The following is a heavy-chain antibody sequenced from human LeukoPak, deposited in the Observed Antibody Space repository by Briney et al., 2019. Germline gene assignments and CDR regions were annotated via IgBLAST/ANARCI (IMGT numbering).Heavy chain of an antibody. D-gene: IGHD3-10*01. CDR2: IWYDGGKK. J-gene: IGHJ4*02. CDR3: ARDRGHYGSGSYFDY. Sequence: GGSLRLSCAASGFTFRSYGMHWVRQAPGKGLEWVAVIWYDGGKKYYADSVKGRFTISRDNSKNTLYLQMSSLRAEDTAVYFFARDRGHYGSGSYFDYWGQGTLATVSS. CDR1: GFTFRSYG. V-gene: IGHV3-33*01.